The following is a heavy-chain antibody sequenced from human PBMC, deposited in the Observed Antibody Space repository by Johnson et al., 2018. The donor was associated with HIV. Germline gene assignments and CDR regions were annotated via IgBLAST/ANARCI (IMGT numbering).Heavy chain of an antibody. V-gene: IGHV3-64*01. CDR3: ATHVEYSSSPPYAFDI. Sequence: VQLVESGGGLVQPGGSLRLSCAASGFTFSSYAMHWVRQAPGKGLEYVSAISSNGGSTYYAHSVKGRFTISRDNSKNTLYLQMGSLRAEDMAVYYCATHVEYSSSPPYAFDIWGQGTMVTVSS. CDR2: ISSNGGST. CDR1: GFTFSSYA. D-gene: IGHD6-6*01. J-gene: IGHJ3*02.